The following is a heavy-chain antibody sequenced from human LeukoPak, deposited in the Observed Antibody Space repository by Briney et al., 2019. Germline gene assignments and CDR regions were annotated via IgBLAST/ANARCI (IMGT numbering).Heavy chain of an antibody. J-gene: IGHJ3*02. CDR2: ISSSSSHI. CDR3: ARARRADLRFGEAFRHTKAVRAFDI. V-gene: IGHV3-21*01. CDR1: GFTFSDYS. Sequence: GGSLRLSCAASGFTFSDYSMNWVRQAPGKGLEWVSSISSSSSHIYYADSVKGRFTISRDNAKNSLYLQMNSLRAEDTAVYYCARARRADLRFGEAFRHTKAVRAFDIWGQGTMVTVSS. D-gene: IGHD3-10*01.